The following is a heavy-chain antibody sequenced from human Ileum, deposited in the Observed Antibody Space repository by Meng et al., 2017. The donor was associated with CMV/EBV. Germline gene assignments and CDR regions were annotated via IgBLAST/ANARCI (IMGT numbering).Heavy chain of an antibody. Sequence: GFTFSYVRMNWVRQTPGKGLEWVGHISSTVNGGTTDYAAPVKGRFPISRDDSKNTVYLQMDSLKTEDTAVYYCTGFIRSEGIDYWGQGTLVTVSS. J-gene: IGHJ4*02. CDR3: TGFIRSEGIDY. V-gene: IGHV3-15*01. D-gene: IGHD3-3*01. CDR2: ISSTVNGGTT. CDR1: GFTFSYVR.